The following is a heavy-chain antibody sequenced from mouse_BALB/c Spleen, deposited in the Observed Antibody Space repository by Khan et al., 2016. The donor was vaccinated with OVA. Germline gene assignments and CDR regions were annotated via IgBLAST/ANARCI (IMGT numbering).Heavy chain of an antibody. J-gene: IGHJ3*01. CDR1: GFTFSSYS. D-gene: IGHD4-1*01. Sequence: EVQVVESGGDLVKPGGSLKLSCAASGFTFSSYSMSWVRQTPDKRLEWVATISSGGDYTYYPDNVKGRFTISRDNAKNTLYLQMSSLKSEDTAMYYCASHLTGSVAYWGQGTLVTVSA. V-gene: IGHV5-6*01. CDR3: ASHLTGSVAY. CDR2: ISSGGDYT.